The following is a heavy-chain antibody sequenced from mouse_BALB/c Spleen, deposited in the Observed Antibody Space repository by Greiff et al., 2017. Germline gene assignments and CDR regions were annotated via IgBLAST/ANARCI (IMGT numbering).Heavy chain of an antibody. V-gene: IGHV5-17*02. CDR2: ISTGSSTT. CDR3: ARKRYDGYYFDY. D-gene: IGHD2-14*01. Sequence: DVQLVESGGGLVQPGGSRKLSCAASGFTFSSFGMHWVRQAPEKGLEWVAYISTGSSTTYYADTVKGRCTISRDNPKNTLFLQMTSLRSEDTAMYYCARKRYDGYYFDYWGQGTTLTVSS. J-gene: IGHJ2*01. CDR1: GFTFSSFG.